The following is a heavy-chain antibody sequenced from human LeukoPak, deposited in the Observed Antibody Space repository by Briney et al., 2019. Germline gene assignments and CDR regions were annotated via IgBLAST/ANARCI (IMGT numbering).Heavy chain of an antibody. Sequence: APVKVSCKACGYTFTRYDINRVRQPPGQGVEWMGGMNPNCGKSGYVQKFQGRVTMTRDTSINTAYMELNTLISEDTAVYYCTRESLYVPRWFDAWGQGTLVTVSS. J-gene: IGHJ5*02. D-gene: IGHD5/OR15-5a*01. CDR1: GYTFTRYD. CDR3: TRESLYVPRWFDA. V-gene: IGHV1-8*01. CDR2: MNPNCGKS.